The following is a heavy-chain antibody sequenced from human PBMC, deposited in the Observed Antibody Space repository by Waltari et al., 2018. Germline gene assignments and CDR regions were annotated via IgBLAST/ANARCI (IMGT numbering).Heavy chain of an antibody. J-gene: IGHJ4*02. CDR3: AKDLAKYSSSWELDY. CDR2: ISWDGGST. D-gene: IGHD6-13*01. Sequence: EVQLVESGGVVVQPGGSLRLSCAASGFPFDDYTMHWVRPAPGQGLEWVSLISWDGGSTYYADSVKGRFTISRDNSKNSLYLQMNSLRTEDTALYYCAKDLAKYSSSWELDYWGQGTLVTVSS. CDR1: GFPFDDYT. V-gene: IGHV3-43*01.